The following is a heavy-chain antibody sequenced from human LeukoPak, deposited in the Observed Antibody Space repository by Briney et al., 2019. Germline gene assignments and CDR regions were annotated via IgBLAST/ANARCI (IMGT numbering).Heavy chain of an antibody. CDR1: GFTFSSYS. CDR2: ISSSSSYI. CDR3: ARGTPMTPRAFDI. J-gene: IGHJ3*02. D-gene: IGHD2-15*01. V-gene: IGHV3-21*01. Sequence: PGGSLRLSCAASGFTFSSYSMNWVRQAPGKGLEWVSSISSSSSYIYYADSVKGRFTISRDNAKNSLYLQMNSLRAEDTAVYYCARGTPMTPRAFDIWGQGTMVTVSS.